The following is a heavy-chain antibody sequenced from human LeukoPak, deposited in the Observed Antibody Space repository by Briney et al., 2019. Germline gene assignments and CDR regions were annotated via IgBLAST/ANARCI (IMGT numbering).Heavy chain of an antibody. CDR2: ISSRSSYI. CDR1: GFTFSSYG. CDR3: AREYDSGSYYNFGY. D-gene: IGHD3-10*01. Sequence: GGSLRLSCAASGFTFSSYGMHWVRQAPGRGLEWVSSISSRSSYIYYADSVKGRFTISRDNAKNSLYLQMNSLRAEDTAVYYCAREYDSGSYYNFGYWGQGTLVTVSS. V-gene: IGHV3-21*01. J-gene: IGHJ4*02.